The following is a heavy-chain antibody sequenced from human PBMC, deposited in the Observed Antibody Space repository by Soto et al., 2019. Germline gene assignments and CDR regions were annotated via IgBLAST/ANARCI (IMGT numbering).Heavy chain of an antibody. Sequence: GGSLRLSCAASGFTFSSYGMHWVRQAPGKGLEWVAVIWYDGSNKYYADSVKGRFTISRDNSKNTLYLQMNSLRAEDTAVYYCAREGALGSLYYYYYGMDVWGQGTTVTVSS. CDR3: AREGALGSLYYYYYGMDV. CDR1: GFTFSSYG. V-gene: IGHV3-33*01. CDR2: IWYDGSNK. D-gene: IGHD1-26*01. J-gene: IGHJ6*02.